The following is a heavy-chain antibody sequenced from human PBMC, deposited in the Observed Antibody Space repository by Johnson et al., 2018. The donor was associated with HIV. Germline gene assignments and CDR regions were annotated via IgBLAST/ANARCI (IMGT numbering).Heavy chain of an antibody. CDR1: GFTFSTYG. D-gene: IGHD3-22*01. V-gene: IGHV3-33*06. J-gene: IGHJ3*02. Sequence: QVQLVESGGGVVQPGRSLRLSCAASGFTFSTYGMHWVRQAPGKGLEWVAVMWYDGSNKYYADSVKGRFTISRDNSKNTLYLQMNSLRAEDTAVYYCAKGHYYDSSDYYNQRYAFDIWGQGTMVTVSS. CDR2: MWYDGSNK. CDR3: AKGHYYDSSDYYNQRYAFDI.